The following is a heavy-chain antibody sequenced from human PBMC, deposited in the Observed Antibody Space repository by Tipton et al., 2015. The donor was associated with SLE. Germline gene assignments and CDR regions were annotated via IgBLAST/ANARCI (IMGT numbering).Heavy chain of an antibody. CDR1: GASISSDDYS. V-gene: IGHV4-30-2*01. D-gene: IGHD3-22*01. CDR3: ARRKDYDDSRGYYRNWYFDL. Sequence: TLSLTCAVSGASISSDDYSWSWIRQPPGKGLEWIGFIYHSGTTYYTPSLKSRVTISGDRSKNQFSLKLSSVTAADTAVYYCARRKDYDDSRGYYRNWYFDLWGRGTLVTVSS. J-gene: IGHJ2*01. CDR2: IYHSGTT.